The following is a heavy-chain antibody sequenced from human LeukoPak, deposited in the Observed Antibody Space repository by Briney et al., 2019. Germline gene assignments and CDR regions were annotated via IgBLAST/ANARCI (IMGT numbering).Heavy chain of an antibody. V-gene: IGHV1-18*01. CDR2: ISAYNGNT. CDR1: GYTFTSYG. D-gene: IGHD3-9*01. J-gene: IGHJ4*02. Sequence: GASVKVSCKASGYTFTSYGISWVRQAPGQGLEWMGWISAYNGNTNYAQKLQGRVTMTTDTSTSTAYMELRSLRSDDTAVYYCARVQLRYFDWSPSGFDYWGQGTLVTASS. CDR3: ARVQLRYFDWSPSGFDY.